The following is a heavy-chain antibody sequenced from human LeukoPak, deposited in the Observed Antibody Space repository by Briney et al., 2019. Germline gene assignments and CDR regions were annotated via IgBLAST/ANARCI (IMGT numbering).Heavy chain of an antibody. J-gene: IGHJ4*02. V-gene: IGHV4-59*01. Sequence: PSETLSLTCTVSGGSISSYYWSWLRQPPGKGLEWIGYIYYSGTTNYNPSLKSRVTTSVDTSKNQFSLKLSSVTAADTAVYYCARGVYIAAAQYGYWGQGTLVTVSS. CDR2: IYYSGTT. CDR3: ARGVYIAAAQYGY. D-gene: IGHD6-13*01. CDR1: GGSISSYY.